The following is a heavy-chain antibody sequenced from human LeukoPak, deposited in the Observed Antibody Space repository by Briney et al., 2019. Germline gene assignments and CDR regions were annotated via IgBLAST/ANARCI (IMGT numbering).Heavy chain of an antibody. CDR1: GFTFSSYS. CDR3: ARDGSGRVPEMSAPDY. Sequence: GGSLRLSCAASGFTFSSYSMNWVRQAPGKGLEWVSYISSSSSTIYYADSVKGRFTISRDNAKNSLYLQMNSLGAEDTAVYYCARDGSGRVPEMSAPDYWGQGTLVTVSS. V-gene: IGHV3-48*01. D-gene: IGHD3-10*01. CDR2: ISSSSSTI. J-gene: IGHJ4*02.